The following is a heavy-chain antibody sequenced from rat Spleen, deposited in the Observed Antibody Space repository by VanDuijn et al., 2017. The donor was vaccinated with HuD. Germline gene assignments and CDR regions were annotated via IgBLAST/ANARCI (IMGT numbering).Heavy chain of an antibody. CDR2: ITPSGLTT. V-gene: IGHV5-19*01. CDR3: GKDMNYFSTYPFYLMGA. Sequence: EVQLVESGGGLVQPGRSLKLSCATSGFSFSKYGMQWIRQTPTKGLQWVAAITPSGLTTHYRDSMKGRFTISRDNAENTVYLQMNSLRSEDTATYFCGKDMNYFSTYPFYLMGAWGQGTSVTVFS. J-gene: IGHJ4*01. D-gene: IGHD1-2*01. CDR1: GFSFSKYG.